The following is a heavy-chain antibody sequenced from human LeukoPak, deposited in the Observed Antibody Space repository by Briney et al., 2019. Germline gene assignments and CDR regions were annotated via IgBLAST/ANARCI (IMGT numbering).Heavy chain of an antibody. V-gene: IGHV3-23*01. D-gene: IGHD1-26*01. CDR1: GFTVSSNY. J-gene: IGHJ4*02. Sequence: QSGGSLRLSCAASGFTVSSNYMSWVRQAPGKGLEWVSVISGSGYYSYYADSVKGRFTVSRDNSKTTLYLQMNSLRADDTAVYYCAKGGPTGSNYFDFWGQGTLVTVSS. CDR3: AKGGPTGSNYFDF. CDR2: ISGSGYYS.